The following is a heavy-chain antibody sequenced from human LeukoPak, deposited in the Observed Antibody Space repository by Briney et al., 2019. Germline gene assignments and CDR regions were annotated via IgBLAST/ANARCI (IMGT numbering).Heavy chain of an antibody. V-gene: IGHV3-30-3*01. CDR1: GFTFSNYA. CDR3: ARESVGYYGMDV. Sequence: GRSLRLSCAASGFTFSNYAMHWVRQAPDKGLEWVAVILYDGSNKYYADSVKSRFTISRDNSKNTLYLQMNSLRAEDTAVYYCARESVGYYGMDVWGQGTTVTVSS. J-gene: IGHJ6*02. CDR2: ILYDGSNK.